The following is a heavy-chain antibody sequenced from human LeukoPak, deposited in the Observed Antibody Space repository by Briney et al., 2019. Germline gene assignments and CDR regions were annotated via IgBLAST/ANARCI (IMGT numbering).Heavy chain of an antibody. CDR2: TYYRSKWYN. V-gene: IGHV6-1*01. J-gene: IGHJ4*02. Sequence: SQTLSLTCAISGDSVSSNSAAWNWIRQPPSRGLEWLGRTYYRSKWYNDYAVSVKSRITINPDTSKNQFSLQLNSVTPEDTAVYYCARGVGIAVAVPRRDRGNYFDYWGQGTLVTVSS. CDR1: GDSVSSNSAA. CDR3: ARGVGIAVAVPRRDRGNYFDY. D-gene: IGHD6-19*01.